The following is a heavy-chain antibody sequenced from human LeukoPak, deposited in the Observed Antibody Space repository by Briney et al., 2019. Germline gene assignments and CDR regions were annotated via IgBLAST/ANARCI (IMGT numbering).Heavy chain of an antibody. CDR1: XSYX. CDR2: ISYDGSNK. CDR3: AKEREVLDTAMVTYYFDY. Sequence: XSYXMHWVRQAPGKGLEWVAVISYDGSNKYYADSVKGRFTISRDNSKNTLYQQMNSLRAEDTAVYYCAKEREVLDTAMVTYYFDYWGQGTLVTVSS. D-gene: IGHD5-18*01. V-gene: IGHV3-30*18. J-gene: IGHJ4*02.